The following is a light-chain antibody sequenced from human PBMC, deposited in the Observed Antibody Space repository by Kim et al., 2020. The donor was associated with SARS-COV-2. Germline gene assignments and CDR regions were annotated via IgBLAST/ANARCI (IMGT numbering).Light chain of an antibody. CDR2: GAS. V-gene: IGKV1-17*01. J-gene: IGKJ1*01. Sequence: DIQMTQSPSSLSASVGDRVRITCRASQDIRNALGWYQQKPGKAPKRLIYGASTLQSGVPSRFSGRGSGTQFTLTISSLQPEDFESYYCLQHNSYPPTFGPGTMRDIK. CDR1: QDIRNA. CDR3: LQHNSYPPT.